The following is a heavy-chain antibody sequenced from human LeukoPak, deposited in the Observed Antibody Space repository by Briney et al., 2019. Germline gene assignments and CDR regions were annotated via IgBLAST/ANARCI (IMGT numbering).Heavy chain of an antibody. Sequence: SETLFLTCTVSGASISDYFWGWIRHPPGKGLEWIGHIFGNVSPDYNPSLKSRVTITTDTSKNQFSLQLTSVTAADTAMYFCARRFRTSATLHHDAYDIWGQGTEVTVSS. CDR3: ARRFRTSATLHHDAYDI. D-gene: IGHD3-3*01. V-gene: IGHV4-4*09. J-gene: IGHJ3*02. CDR1: GASISDYF. CDR2: IFGNVSP.